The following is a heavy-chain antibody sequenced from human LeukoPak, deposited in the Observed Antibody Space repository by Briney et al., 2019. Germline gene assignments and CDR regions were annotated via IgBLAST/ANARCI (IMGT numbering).Heavy chain of an antibody. J-gene: IGHJ4*02. D-gene: IGHD3-22*01. V-gene: IGHV1-18*01. CDR1: GYTFTSYG. CDR2: ISAYNGNT. Sequence: ASVKVSCKASGYTFTSYGISWVRQAPGQGLEWMGWISAYNGNTNYAQKLQGRVTMTTDTSTSTAYMELRSLRSDDTAVYYCARVNFGMIVVGYDYWGQGTPVTVSS. CDR3: ARVNFGMIVVGYDY.